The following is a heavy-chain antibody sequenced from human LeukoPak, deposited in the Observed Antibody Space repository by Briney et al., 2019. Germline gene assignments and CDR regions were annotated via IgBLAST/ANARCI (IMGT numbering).Heavy chain of an antibody. V-gene: IGHV1-18*01. CDR2: ISAYNGNT. D-gene: IGHD6-13*01. CDR1: GYTFTSYG. CDR3: ARDTSTPRYSSSWYAFDY. Sequence: ASVKVSCKASGYTFTSYGISWVRQAPGQGLEWMGWISAYNGNTNYAQKLQGRVTMTTDTSTSTAYKELRSLRSDDTAVYYCARDTSTPRYSSSWYAFDYWGQGTLVTVSS. J-gene: IGHJ4*02.